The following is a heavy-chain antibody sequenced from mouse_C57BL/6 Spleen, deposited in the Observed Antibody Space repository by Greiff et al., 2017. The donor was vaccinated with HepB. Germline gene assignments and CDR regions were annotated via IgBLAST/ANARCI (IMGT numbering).Heavy chain of an antibody. CDR1: GYTFTDYY. CDR2: INPYNGGT. D-gene: IGHD1-1*01. V-gene: IGHV1-19*01. J-gene: IGHJ1*03. CDR3: ARMDTTVVYCDV. Sequence: EVQLQESGPVLVKPGASVKMSCKASGYTFTDYYINWVKQSHGKSLEWIGVINPYNGGTSYNQKFKGKATLTVDKSSSTAYMELNSLTSEDSAVYYCARMDTTVVYCDVWGTGTTVTVSS.